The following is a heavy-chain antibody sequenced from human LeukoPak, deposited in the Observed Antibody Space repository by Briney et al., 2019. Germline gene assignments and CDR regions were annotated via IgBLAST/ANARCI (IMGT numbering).Heavy chain of an antibody. V-gene: IGHV4-61*02. J-gene: IGHJ4*02. CDR3: ARGLTYCTGGTCSCYFDY. D-gene: IGHD2-15*01. CDR2: IYTSGST. Sequence: KPSQTLSLTCTVSGGSISSGSYSWGWLRQPAGKGLEWIGRIYTSGSTNYNPSLKSRVTVSVDTSKNQFSLKVTSLTAADTAVYYCARGLTYCTGGTCSCYFDYWGQGTLVTVSS. CDR1: GGSISSGSYS.